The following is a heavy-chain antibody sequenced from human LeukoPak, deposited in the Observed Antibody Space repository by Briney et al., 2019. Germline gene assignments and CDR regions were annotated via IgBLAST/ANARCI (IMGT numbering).Heavy chain of an antibody. CDR3: AKGRDSSSWSQFDY. CDR2: ISWNSGSI. V-gene: IGHV3-9*03. Sequence: GGSLRLSCAASGFTFDDYAMHWVRQAPGKGLEWVSGISWNSGSIGYADSVKGRFTISRDNAKNSLYLQMNRLRAEDMALYYCAKGRDSSSWSQFDYWGQGTLVTVSS. J-gene: IGHJ4*02. CDR1: GFTFDDYA. D-gene: IGHD6-13*01.